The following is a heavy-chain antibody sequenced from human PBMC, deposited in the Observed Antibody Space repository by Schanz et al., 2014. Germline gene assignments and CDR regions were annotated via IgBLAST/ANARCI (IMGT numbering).Heavy chain of an antibody. D-gene: IGHD6-6*01. CDR2: INPSGGST. CDR1: GYTFTTYY. Sequence: QVQLLQSGAEVKKPGASMKVSCKASGYTFTTYYMLWVRQAPGQGLEWMGIINPSGGSTRYGQKFQGRSTVTTDTSTSTVYLELSSLRSDDTAVYYCGRGFSRSYIDFWGQGTLNTVSS. V-gene: IGHV1-46*03. CDR3: GRGFSRSYIDF. J-gene: IGHJ4*02.